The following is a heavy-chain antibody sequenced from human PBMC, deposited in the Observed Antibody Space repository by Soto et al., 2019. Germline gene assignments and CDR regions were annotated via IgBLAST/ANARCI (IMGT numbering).Heavy chain of an antibody. CDR3: ASLSPSSSWSIVYYFDC. CDR1: GGSISSSNW. D-gene: IGHD6-13*01. Sequence: PSETLSLTCAVSGGSISSSNWWSWVRQPPGKGLEWIGEIYHSGSTNYNPSLKSRVTISVDKSKNQFSLKLSSVTAADTAVYYCASLSPSSSWSIVYYFDCWGQGTLVTVSS. CDR2: IYHSGST. V-gene: IGHV4-4*02. J-gene: IGHJ4*02.